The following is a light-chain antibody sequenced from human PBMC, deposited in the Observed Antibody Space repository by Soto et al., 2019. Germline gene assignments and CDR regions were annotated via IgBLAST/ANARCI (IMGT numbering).Light chain of an antibody. J-gene: IGLJ1*01. Sequence: QSVLTQPPSASGTPGQRVTISCSGRSSNIGSNYVYWYQQLPGTAPKLLIYRNNQRPSGVPDRFSGSKSGTSASLAISGLRSDDEADYYCAAWDDSLSAFYVFGTGTKLTVL. CDR2: RNN. CDR3: AAWDDSLSAFYV. V-gene: IGLV1-47*01. CDR1: SSNIGSNY.